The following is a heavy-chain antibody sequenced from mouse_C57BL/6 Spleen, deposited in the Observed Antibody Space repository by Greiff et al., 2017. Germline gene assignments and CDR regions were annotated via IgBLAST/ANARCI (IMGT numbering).Heavy chain of an antibody. CDR1: GYTFTSYW. V-gene: IGHV1-55*01. D-gene: IGHD1-1*01. CDR3: ARKGTTPWYFDV. Sequence: QVQLQQPGAELVKPGASVKMSCKASGYTFTSYWITWVKQRPGQGLEWIGDIYPGSGSTNYNEKFKSKATLTVDTSSSTAYMQLSSLTSEDSAVYYCARKGTTPWYFDVWGTGTTVTVSS. CDR2: IYPGSGST. J-gene: IGHJ1*03.